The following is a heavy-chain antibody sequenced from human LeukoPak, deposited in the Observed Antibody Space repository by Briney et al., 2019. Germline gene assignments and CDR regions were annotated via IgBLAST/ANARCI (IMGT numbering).Heavy chain of an antibody. D-gene: IGHD3-10*01. CDR3: ARALGELQTLYYYYGMDV. Sequence: ASVKVSCKASGYTFTSHYMHWVRQAPGQGLEWMGIINPSGGGTSSAQKFQGRVTLTRDTSTSTVYMELSSLSSEDTAVYYCARALGELQTLYYYYGMDVWGQGTTVTVPS. J-gene: IGHJ6*02. CDR1: GYTFTSHY. CDR2: INPSGGGT. V-gene: IGHV1-46*01.